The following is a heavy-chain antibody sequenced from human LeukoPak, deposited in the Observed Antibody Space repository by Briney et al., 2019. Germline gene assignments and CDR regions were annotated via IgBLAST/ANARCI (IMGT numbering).Heavy chain of an antibody. J-gene: IGHJ6*02. CDR3: TRLQDSSGYYYYGMDV. Sequence: GGSLRLSCAASGFTFSDSAMHWVRQASGKGLEWVGRIRSKANSYATAYAASVKGRFTISRDDSKNTAYLQMNSLKTEDTAVYYCTRLQDSSGYYYYGMDVWGQGTTVTVSS. D-gene: IGHD3-22*01. CDR1: GFTFSDSA. CDR2: IRSKANSYAT. V-gene: IGHV3-73*01.